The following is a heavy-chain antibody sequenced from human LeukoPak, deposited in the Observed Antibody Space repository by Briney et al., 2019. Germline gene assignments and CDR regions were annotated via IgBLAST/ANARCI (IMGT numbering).Heavy chain of an antibody. Sequence: SLRLSCQPSGFTFRHHGMHWVRQAPGKGLEWVSFISIGGGTEYYADSVKGRFTISRDNSINTLYLQMDSLSADDTAVYYCTRDRAERYFDFWGQGTLVTVSS. CDR1: GFTFRHHG. CDR3: TRDRAERYFDF. V-gene: IGHV3-33*01. CDR2: ISIGGGTE. D-gene: IGHD1-1*01. J-gene: IGHJ4*02.